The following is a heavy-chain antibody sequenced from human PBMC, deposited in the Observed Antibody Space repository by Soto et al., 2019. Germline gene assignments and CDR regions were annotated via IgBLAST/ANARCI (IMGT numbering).Heavy chain of an antibody. CDR2: ISAYNGNT. CDR3: ARESSSSCHDS. J-gene: IGHJ4*02. CDR1: G. V-gene: IGHV1-18*01. D-gene: IGHD6-13*01. Sequence: GISWVRQAPGQGLEWMGWISAYNGNTNYAQKLQGRVTMTTDTSTSTAYMELRSLRSDDTAVYYCARESSSSCHDSWGQGTLVTVSS.